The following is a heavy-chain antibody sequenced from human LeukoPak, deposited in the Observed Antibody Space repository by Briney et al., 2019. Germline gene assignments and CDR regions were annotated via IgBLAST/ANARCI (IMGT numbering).Heavy chain of an antibody. CDR2: INHSGST. J-gene: IGHJ5*02. V-gene: IGHV4-34*01. Sequence: SETLSLTCAVYGGSFSGYYWSWIRKPPGKGLEWIGEINHSGSTNYNPSLKSRVTISVDTSKNQFSLKLSSVTAADTAVYYCAREVDTAWGQGTLVTVSS. D-gene: IGHD2-2*02. CDR1: GGSFSGYY. CDR3: AREVDTA.